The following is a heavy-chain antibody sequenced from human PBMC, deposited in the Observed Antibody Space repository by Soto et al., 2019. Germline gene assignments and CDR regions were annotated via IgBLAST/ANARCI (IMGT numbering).Heavy chain of an antibody. CDR2: TSYDGNNK. CDR3: ESTVDKTMVTWALGN. V-gene: IGHV3-30*03. Sequence: QVQLVESGGGVVQPGRSLRLSCAAPRFIFISYGMHWVRQAPGKGLEWLAVTSYDGNNKYYGDSVKGRFTISRDESKNLLYQQMNSLRPEDTVVYYCESTVDKTMVTWALGNWGQGTLVTVSS. CDR1: RFIFISYG. D-gene: IGHD5-18*01. J-gene: IGHJ1*01.